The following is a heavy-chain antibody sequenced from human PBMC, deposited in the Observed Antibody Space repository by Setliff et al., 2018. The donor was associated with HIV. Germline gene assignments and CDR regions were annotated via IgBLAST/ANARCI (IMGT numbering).Heavy chain of an antibody. J-gene: IGHJ3*01. CDR3: ARVQMAYAAFDV. V-gene: IGHV4-59*01. Sequence: PSETLSLTCTVSGGSINNCYWSWIRQPPGKGLEWIGSIYFTGSSDNNPSLKSRVTLSVDTSKHQFSLKLSSVTAADTAVYYCARVQMAYAAFDVWGQGTMVTVSS. CDR1: GGSINNCY. CDR2: IYFTGSS. D-gene: IGHD4-17*01.